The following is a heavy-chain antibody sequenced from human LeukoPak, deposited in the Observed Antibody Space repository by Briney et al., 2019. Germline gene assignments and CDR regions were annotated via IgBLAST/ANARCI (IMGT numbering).Heavy chain of an antibody. V-gene: IGHV3-48*01. CDR1: GXXXXSYS. D-gene: IGHD2-2*02. Sequence: XCAXXGXXXXSYSMNWVRQAPGKGLEWVSYISSSSSTIYYADSVKGRFTISRDNAKNSLYLQMNSLRAEDTAVYYCAANDCSSTSCYSFWFDPWGQGTLVTVSS. J-gene: IGHJ5*02. CDR2: ISSSSSTI. CDR3: AANDCSSTSCYSFWFDP.